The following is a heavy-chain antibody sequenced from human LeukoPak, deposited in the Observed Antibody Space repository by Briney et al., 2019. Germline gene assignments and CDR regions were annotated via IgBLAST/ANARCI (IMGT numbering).Heavy chain of an antibody. CDR2: INPNSGGT. Sequence: ASVKVSCKASGYTFTGYYMHWVRQAPGQGLEWMGWINPNSGGTNYAQKFRGRVTMTRDTSISTAYMELSRLRSDDTAVYYCARGRDIVVVPAPKDFDYWGQGTLVTVSS. D-gene: IGHD2-2*01. CDR3: ARGRDIVVVPAPKDFDY. V-gene: IGHV1-2*02. J-gene: IGHJ4*02. CDR1: GYTFTGYY.